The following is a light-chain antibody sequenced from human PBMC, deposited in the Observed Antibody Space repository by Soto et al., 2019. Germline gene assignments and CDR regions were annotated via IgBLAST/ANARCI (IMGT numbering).Light chain of an antibody. CDR2: AAS. J-gene: IGKJ4*01. CDR3: QHLNSYPRALA. V-gene: IGKV1-9*01. CDR1: QGISSF. Sequence: DIQLTHSPSFLSASVGDRVTITCRASQGISSFLAWYQQKLGQAPKLLIYAASTLESGVSLRFSGSGSGTEFTLTISSLQPEDFATYYCQHLNSYPRALAFGGGTKVEI.